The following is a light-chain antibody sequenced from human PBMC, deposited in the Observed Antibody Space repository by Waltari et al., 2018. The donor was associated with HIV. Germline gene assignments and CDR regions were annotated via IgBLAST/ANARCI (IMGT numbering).Light chain of an antibody. V-gene: IGKV3-11*01. CDR1: QNVRNH. CDR3: QQRTNWPPT. J-gene: IGKJ1*01. Sequence: EIVLTQSPPTLSLSPGERATLSCRASQNVRNHLAWYQQKPGQSPRHLIYDTSNRATGIPARFSGSGSATDFTLTISSLEPEDFAVYYCQQRTNWPPTFGQGTKVEIK. CDR2: DTS.